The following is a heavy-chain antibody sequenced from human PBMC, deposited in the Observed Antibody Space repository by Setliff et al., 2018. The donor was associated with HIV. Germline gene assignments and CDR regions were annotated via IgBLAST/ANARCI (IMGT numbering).Heavy chain of an antibody. CDR2: INWNGGST. V-gene: IGHV3-20*04. J-gene: IGHJ5*02. CDR1: GFTFDDYG. Sequence: GGSLRLSCAASGFTFDDYGMSWVRQAPGKGLEWVSGINWNGGSTGYADSVKGRFTISRDNAKNSLYLQMNSLRAEDTAVYYCARGGTYSSGFNWFDPWGQGTLVTAPQ. D-gene: IGHD6-19*01. CDR3: ARGGTYSSGFNWFDP.